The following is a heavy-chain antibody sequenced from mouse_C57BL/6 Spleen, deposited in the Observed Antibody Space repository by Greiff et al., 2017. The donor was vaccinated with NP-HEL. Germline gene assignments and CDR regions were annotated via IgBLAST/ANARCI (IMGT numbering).Heavy chain of an antibody. J-gene: IGHJ3*01. D-gene: IGHD2-2*01. V-gene: IGHV5-12*01. Sequence: EVQGVESGGGLVQPGGSLKLSCAASGFTFSDYYMYWVRQTPEKRLEWVAYISNGGGSTYYPDTVKGRFTFSRDNAKNTLYLQMSRLKSEDTAMYYCARQGDYGYDRVLFAYWGQGTLVTVSA. CDR3: ARQGDYGYDRVLFAY. CDR1: GFTFSDYY. CDR2: ISNGGGST.